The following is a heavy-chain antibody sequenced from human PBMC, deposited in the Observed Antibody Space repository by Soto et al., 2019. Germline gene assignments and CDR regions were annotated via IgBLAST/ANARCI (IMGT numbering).Heavy chain of an antibody. CDR3: ARGFWDHDGSYSGFDY. D-gene: IGHD1-26*01. Sequence: SETLSLTCPVSGGSISGYYWGWIRQPPGKGLEWIGYIYFNGNTNYNPSLKSRVTILVDTSKNQISLTLSSVTAADTAVYYCARGFWDHDGSYSGFDYWGQGTLVTVSS. J-gene: IGHJ4*02. CDR1: GGSISGYY. V-gene: IGHV4-59*01. CDR2: IYFNGNT.